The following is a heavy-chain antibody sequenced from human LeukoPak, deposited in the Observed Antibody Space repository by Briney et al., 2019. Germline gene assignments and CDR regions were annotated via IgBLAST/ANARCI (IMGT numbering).Heavy chain of an antibody. CDR3: ARDYCSSTSCLFDY. CDR2: INPNSGDT. CDR1: GYTFTGYH. V-gene: IGHV1-2*06. D-gene: IGHD2-2*01. J-gene: IGHJ4*02. Sequence: ASVKVSCKASGYTFTGYHMHWVRRAPGQGLEWMGRINPNSGDTNYAQKFQGRVTMTRDTSISTAYMELSRLRSDDTAVYYCARDYCSSTSCLFDYWGQGALVTISS.